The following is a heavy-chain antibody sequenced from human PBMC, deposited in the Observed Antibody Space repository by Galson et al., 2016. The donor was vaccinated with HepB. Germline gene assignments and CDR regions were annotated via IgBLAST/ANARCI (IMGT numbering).Heavy chain of an antibody. J-gene: IGHJ4*02. V-gene: IGHV5-51*03. CDR2: IYPGDADV. CDR1: GYTFTSDW. D-gene: IGHD3-3*01. Sequence: QSGAAVKKPGESLTISCKGSGYTFTSDWIAWVRQMPGECLEWKGIIYPGDADVRCSPSFRGQVTISADKSNTTAFLQWSSLKASDTAPYYCARSRGQGTITNEGRLDYFFPGMDVWGQGTLGTVSS. CDR3: ARSRGQGTITNEGRLDYFFPGMDV.